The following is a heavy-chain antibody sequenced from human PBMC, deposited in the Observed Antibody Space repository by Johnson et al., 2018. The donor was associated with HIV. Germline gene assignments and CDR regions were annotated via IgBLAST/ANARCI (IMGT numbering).Heavy chain of an antibody. CDR2: ISWHSGSI. CDR3: AKDRTKDYGDYSGDAFDI. V-gene: IGHV3-9*03. Sequence: VQLVESGGGSVQPGRSLRLSCAASGFTFDDYAMHWVWQAPGKGLEWVSGISWHSGSIGYVDSVKGRFTISRDNAKNSLYLQMNSLRAEDMALYYCAKDRTKDYGDYSGDAFDIWGQGTMVTVSS. CDR1: GFTFDDYA. D-gene: IGHD4-17*01. J-gene: IGHJ3*02.